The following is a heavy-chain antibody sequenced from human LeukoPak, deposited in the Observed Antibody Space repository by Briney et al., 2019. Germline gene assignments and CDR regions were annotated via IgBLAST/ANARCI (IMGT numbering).Heavy chain of an antibody. CDR3: AKAIGCSSTSCSLAKMDV. CDR1: GFTFSSYA. J-gene: IGHJ6*04. Sequence: QPGGSLRLSCAASGFTFSSYAMNWVRQAPGKGLEWVSGIGGSGGNTYYADSVKGRFTISRDNSKNTLYLQMNSLRAEDTAVYYCAKAIGCSSTSCSLAKMDVWGKGTTVTVSS. V-gene: IGHV3-23*01. CDR2: IGGSGGNT. D-gene: IGHD2-2*01.